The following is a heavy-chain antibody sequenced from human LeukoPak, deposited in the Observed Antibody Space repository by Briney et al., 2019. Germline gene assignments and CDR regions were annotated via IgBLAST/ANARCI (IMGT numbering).Heavy chain of an antibody. CDR1: GFTFSDA. CDR3: AKDWYYYDSSGYNAVDY. V-gene: IGHV3-23*01. CDR2: ISGSGGST. Sequence: GGSLRLSCAASGFTFSDAWMSWVRQPPGKGLEWVSAISGSGGSTYYADSVKGRFTISRDNSKNTLYLQMNSLRAEDTAVYYCAKDWYYYDSSGYNAVDYWGQGTLVTVSS. D-gene: IGHD3-22*01. J-gene: IGHJ4*02.